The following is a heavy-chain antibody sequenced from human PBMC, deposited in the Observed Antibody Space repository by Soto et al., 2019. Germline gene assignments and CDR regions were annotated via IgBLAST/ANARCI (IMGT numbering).Heavy chain of an antibody. V-gene: IGHV3-72*01. CDR2: TRNKANSYTT. CDR3: AKNPGYYYDSTGYHFDY. J-gene: IGHJ4*02. D-gene: IGHD3-22*01. Sequence: GGSLRLSCAASGFTFSDHHMDWVRQAPGKGLEWVGRTRNKANSYTTEYAASVKGRFTISRDDSKNSLYLQMNSLRAEDTAVYYCAKNPGYYYDSTGYHFDYWGQGTLVTVSS. CDR1: GFTFSDHH.